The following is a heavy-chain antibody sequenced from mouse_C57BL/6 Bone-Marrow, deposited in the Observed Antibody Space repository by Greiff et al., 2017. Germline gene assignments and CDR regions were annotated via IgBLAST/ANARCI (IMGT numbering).Heavy chain of an antibody. CDR3: ARGVYYGSSFPFAY. CDR2: IDPSDSYT. CDR1: GYTFTSYW. V-gene: IGHV1-50*01. Sequence: VQLQQPGAELVKPGASVKLSCKASGYTFTSYWMQWVKQRPGQGLEWIGEIDPSDSYTNYNQKFKGKATLTVDTSSSTAYMQLSSLTSEDSAVYDCARGVYYGSSFPFAYWGQGTLVTVSA. D-gene: IGHD1-1*01. J-gene: IGHJ3*01.